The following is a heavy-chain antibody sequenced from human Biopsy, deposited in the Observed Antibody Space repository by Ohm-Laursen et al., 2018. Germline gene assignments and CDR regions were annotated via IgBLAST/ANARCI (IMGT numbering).Heavy chain of an antibody. CDR2: IYPGGST. CDR1: GGDINNYY. J-gene: IGHJ3*01. CDR3: ASVVLGPTNDAFDL. Sequence: GTLSLTCNVSGGDINNYYWSWIRQPAGKGLEGIGRIYPGGSTNYNPSLKSRVTMSVDTSKKQLSLRLRSVTAADTAMYYCASVVLGPTNDAFDLWGQGTMVVVSS. D-gene: IGHD3-22*01. V-gene: IGHV4-4*07.